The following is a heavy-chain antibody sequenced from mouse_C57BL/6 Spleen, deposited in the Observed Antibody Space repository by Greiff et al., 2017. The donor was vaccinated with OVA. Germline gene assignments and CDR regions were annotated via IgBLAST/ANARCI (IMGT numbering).Heavy chain of an antibody. J-gene: IGHJ3*01. CDR2: IYPGNSDT. CDR1: GYTFTSYW. Sequence: EVQLQQSGTVLARPGASVKMSCKTSGYTFTSYWMHWVKQRPGQGLEWIGAIYPGNSDTSYNQKFKGKDKLTAVPSASTAYMELSNLTNEDSAVYYCTRSKYDYDGAWFAYWGQGTLVTVSA. CDR3: TRSKYDYDGAWFAY. V-gene: IGHV1-5*01. D-gene: IGHD2-4*01.